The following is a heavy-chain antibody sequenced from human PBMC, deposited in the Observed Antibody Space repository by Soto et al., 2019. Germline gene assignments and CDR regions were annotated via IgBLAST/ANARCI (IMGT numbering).Heavy chain of an antibody. Sequence: GGSLRLSCAASGFTFSSYSMNWVRQAPGKGPEWVLYFGYGGNMYYADSVKGRFTISRDKAKNSVYLQMNSLRAEDTAVYYCARDGNRGYDMDVWGKGTTVTVSS. CDR1: GFTFSSYS. CDR2: FGYGGNM. CDR3: ARDGNRGYDMDV. V-gene: IGHV3-21*05. J-gene: IGHJ6*03. D-gene: IGHD1-1*01.